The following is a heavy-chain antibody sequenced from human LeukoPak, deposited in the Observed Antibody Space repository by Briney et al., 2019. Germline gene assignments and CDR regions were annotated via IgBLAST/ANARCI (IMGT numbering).Heavy chain of an antibody. CDR2: VHFSGRA. D-gene: IGHD2-15*01. CDR3: ARWGGGSLRAYDV. V-gene: IGHV4-59*01. CDR1: AVSITSYY. J-gene: IGHJ3*01. Sequence: PSETLSLTCTVSAVSITSYYWNWIRQPPGKGLEWIGYVHFSGRALYNPSLKSRVTLSTATSKNHITLDLNFVTAADTAVYYCARWGGGSLRAYDVWGQGTLATVSS.